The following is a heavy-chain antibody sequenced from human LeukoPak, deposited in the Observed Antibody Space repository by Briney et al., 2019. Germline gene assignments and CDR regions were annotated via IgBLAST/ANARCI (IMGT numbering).Heavy chain of an antibody. D-gene: IGHD2-21*02. Sequence: GGSLRLSCAASGFTFDDYALHWVRQPPGKGLDWVSGISWNSGTIGYADSVKGRFTISRDNAKNSLNLQMNSPRAEDTALYYCAKARDSKYYAMDVWGQGTTVTVSS. CDR2: ISWNSGTI. V-gene: IGHV3-9*01. CDR1: GFTFDDYA. CDR3: AKARDSKYYAMDV. J-gene: IGHJ6*02.